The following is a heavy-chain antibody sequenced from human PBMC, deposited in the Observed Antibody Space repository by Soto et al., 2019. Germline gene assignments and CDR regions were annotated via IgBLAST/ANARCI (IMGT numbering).Heavy chain of an antibody. CDR1: GFTFSTYA. CDR2: ISYTGANQ. Sequence: QVRLVESGGGAVQPGDSLRLSCDASGFTFSTYALRWVRQAPGKGLEWVAFISYTGANQYYADSVKGRFTVSRDNSNNIAALQMTSLKPEDSAVYYCARDAFIYSRGAYYDHWGQGTLVTVSS. J-gene: IGHJ4*02. D-gene: IGHD4-4*01. V-gene: IGHV3-30-3*01. CDR3: ARDAFIYSRGAYYDH.